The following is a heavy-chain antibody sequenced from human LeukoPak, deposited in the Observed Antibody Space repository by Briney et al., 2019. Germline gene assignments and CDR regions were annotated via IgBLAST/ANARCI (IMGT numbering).Heavy chain of an antibody. Sequence: SVKVSCKASGGTFNNYAISWVRQAPGQGLEWMGGIIPIFATPNYAQNFQGRVTITADESTSTAYMELSSPRSEDTAVYYCARCIVVPGALSDQYYMDVWGKGTTVTVSS. D-gene: IGHD2-2*01. CDR1: GGTFNNYA. CDR3: ARCIVVPGALSDQYYMDV. J-gene: IGHJ6*03. V-gene: IGHV1-69*13. CDR2: IIPIFATP.